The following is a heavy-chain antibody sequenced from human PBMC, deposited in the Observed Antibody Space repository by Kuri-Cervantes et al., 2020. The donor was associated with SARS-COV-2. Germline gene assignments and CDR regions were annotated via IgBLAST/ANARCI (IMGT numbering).Heavy chain of an antibody. D-gene: IGHD1-26*01. CDR3: ARDLYSGSYRRHVQFDD. J-gene: IGHJ4*02. CDR1: YGTLTGYQ. CDR2: INHRRDT. V-gene: IGHV4-34*01. Sequence: WGSLRLSCALYYGTLTGYQWSWIRQRPGKGLEWIGGINHRRDTYYNPSLDGRVTILRVTSENKFSLQLSSVTAADTAVYYCARDLYSGSYRRHVQFDDWGQGTLVTVSS.